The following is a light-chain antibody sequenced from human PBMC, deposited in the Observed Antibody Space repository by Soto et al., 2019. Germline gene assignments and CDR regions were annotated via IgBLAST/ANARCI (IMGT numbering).Light chain of an antibody. J-gene: IGKJ1*01. CDR3: QNYNSAPWT. CDR2: AAS. V-gene: IGKV1-27*01. Sequence: DIQMTQSPSSLSASVGDRVTITCRASQVITDYLAWYQQKPGQVPNLLIYAASTLQSGVPSRFSGSGSGTDFTLTITGLQPEDVATYYCQNYNSAPWTFGQGTKVEIK. CDR1: QVITDY.